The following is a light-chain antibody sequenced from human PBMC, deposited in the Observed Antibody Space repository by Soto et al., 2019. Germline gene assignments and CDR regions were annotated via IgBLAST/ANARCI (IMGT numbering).Light chain of an antibody. CDR1: NSDVGAYNY. CDR3: NSYTNDSTWV. V-gene: IGLV2-14*03. J-gene: IGLJ3*02. Sequence: QSVLTQPVSVSGSPGQSVTISCSGINSDVGAYNYVSWFQHHPGKAPKLIIYDVNNRPSGVSYRFSGSKSGTTASLTISGLQADDEGDYYCNSYTNDSTWVFGGGTKLTVL. CDR2: DVN.